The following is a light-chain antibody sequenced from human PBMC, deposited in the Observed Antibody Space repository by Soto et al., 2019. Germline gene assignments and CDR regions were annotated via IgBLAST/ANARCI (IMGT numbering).Light chain of an antibody. CDR2: WAS. V-gene: IGKV4-1*01. CDR3: QQYYSTPLT. J-gene: IGKJ4*01. CDR1: QSILYSSNNQNY. Sequence: IVMTQSPDSLAVSLGERATINCKSSQSILYSSNNQNYLAWYQQKPGQPPKLLIYWASTRESGVPDRFSGSGSGTAFTLTISSLQAEDVAVYYCQQYYSTPLTFAGGTTVEIK.